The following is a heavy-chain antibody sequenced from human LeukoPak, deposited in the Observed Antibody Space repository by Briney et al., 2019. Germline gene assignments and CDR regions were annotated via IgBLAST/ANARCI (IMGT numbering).Heavy chain of an antibody. D-gene: IGHD1-26*01. Sequence: SETLSLTCTVSGGSISSYYWSWVRQPPGKGLEWIGYIYYSGSTNYNPSLKSRVTISVDTSKNQFSLKLSSVTAADTAVYYCVGGATTSHDAFDIWGQGTMVTVSS. V-gene: IGHV4-59*01. CDR3: VGGATTSHDAFDI. J-gene: IGHJ3*02. CDR1: GGSISSYY. CDR2: IYYSGST.